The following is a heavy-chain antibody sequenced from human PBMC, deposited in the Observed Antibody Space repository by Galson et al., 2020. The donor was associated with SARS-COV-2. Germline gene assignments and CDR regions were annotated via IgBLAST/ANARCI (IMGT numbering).Heavy chain of an antibody. CDR1: GFSFRNYG. CDR2: IWYDGSKT. J-gene: IGHJ4*02. D-gene: IGHD3-16*01. V-gene: IGHV3-33*06. Sequence: GESLKISCTTSGFSFRNYGMHWVRQTPGKGLEWVAVIWYDGSKTYYADSVNGRFTISRDNSKNTLYLQMNSLRVEDTALYYCAKDLGGAPGDYWGQGTLVTVSS. CDR3: AKDLGGAPGDY.